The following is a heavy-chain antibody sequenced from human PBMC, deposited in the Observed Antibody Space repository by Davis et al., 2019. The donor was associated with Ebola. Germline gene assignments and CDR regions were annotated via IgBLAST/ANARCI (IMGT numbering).Heavy chain of an antibody. CDR2: LGTSADT. CDR1: GFVFRNYV. J-gene: IGHJ4*02. Sequence: GESLKISCAASGFVFRNYVMSWVRQAPGKGLEWVSTLGTSADTYYADSVKGRFTISRDNSKNTLYLQMSSLRVDDTSVYFCVKGSVTTTVVAYFDSWGQGTLVTVSS. CDR3: VKGSVTTTVVAYFDS. V-gene: IGHV3-23*01. D-gene: IGHD3-10*01.